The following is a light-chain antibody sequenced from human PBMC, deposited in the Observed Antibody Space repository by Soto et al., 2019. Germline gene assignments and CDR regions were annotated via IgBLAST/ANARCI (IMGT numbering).Light chain of an antibody. Sequence: AIQMTQSPSSLSASVGDRVTITCRASQDIRTELGWYQQKPGKAPRLLIYGTFSLQSGVPSRFSGSGSGTDFILTISSLQPDDLATYYCLQDFKYPRTFGQGTKVEVK. V-gene: IGKV1-6*01. CDR1: QDIRTE. CDR3: LQDFKYPRT. CDR2: GTF. J-gene: IGKJ1*01.